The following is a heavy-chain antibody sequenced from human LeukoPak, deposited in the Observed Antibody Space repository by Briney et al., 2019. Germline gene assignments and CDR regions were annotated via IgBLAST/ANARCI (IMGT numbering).Heavy chain of an antibody. CDR3: ARGMGYSSVVEY. D-gene: IGHD6-19*01. CDR2: IYHSGST. Sequence: SQTLSLTCAVSGGSISSGGYSWSWIRQPPGKGLEWIGYIYHSGSTYYNPSLKSRATISVDKSKNQFSLKLSSVTAADTAVYYCARGMGYSSVVEYWGQGTLVTVSS. V-gene: IGHV4-30-2*01. J-gene: IGHJ4*02. CDR1: GGSISSGGYS.